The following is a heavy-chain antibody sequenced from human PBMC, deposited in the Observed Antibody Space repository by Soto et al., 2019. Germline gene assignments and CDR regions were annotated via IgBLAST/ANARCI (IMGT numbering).Heavy chain of an antibody. Sequence: EVQLLESGGGLVQPGGSLRLSCAASGFTFSSHAMSWVRQAPGQGLEWVSGISGSGGSTDSADSVKGRFTISRDNSKNTLYLQMNSLRAEDTALYYCAKQLNYDFWSGYPDAFDIWGQGTMVIVSS. CDR2: ISGSGGST. V-gene: IGHV3-23*01. CDR3: AKQLNYDFWSGYPDAFDI. J-gene: IGHJ3*02. D-gene: IGHD3-3*01. CDR1: GFTFSSHA.